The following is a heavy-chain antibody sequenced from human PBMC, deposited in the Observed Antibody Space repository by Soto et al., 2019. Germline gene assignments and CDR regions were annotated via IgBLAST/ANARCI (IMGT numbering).Heavy chain of an antibody. CDR1: GYTFTSYA. J-gene: IGHJ4*02. CDR3: ARDFRQWLALDY. Sequence: ASVKVSCKASGYTFTSYAMHWVRQAPGQRLEWMGWISAYNGNTNYAQKLQGRVTMTTDTSTSTAYMELRSLRSDDTAVYYCARDFRQWLALDYWGQGTLVTVS. CDR2: ISAYNGNT. D-gene: IGHD6-19*01. V-gene: IGHV1-18*01.